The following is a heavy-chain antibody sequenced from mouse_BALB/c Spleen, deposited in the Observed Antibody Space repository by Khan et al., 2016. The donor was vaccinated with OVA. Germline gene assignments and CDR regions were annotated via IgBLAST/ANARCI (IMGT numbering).Heavy chain of an antibody. CDR1: GFTFSNYA. V-gene: IGHV5-6-5*01. CDR2: ISSGGNT. CDR3: ARDYWFVY. J-gene: IGHJ3*01. Sequence: EVELVESGRGLVKPGGSLKVSCAASGFTFSNYAMSWVRQTAEKRMEWVASISSGGNTYFPDSVKGRFTISRDNVRNIVYLQMSSLRSEDTAMYYCARDYWFVYWGQGTLVTVSA.